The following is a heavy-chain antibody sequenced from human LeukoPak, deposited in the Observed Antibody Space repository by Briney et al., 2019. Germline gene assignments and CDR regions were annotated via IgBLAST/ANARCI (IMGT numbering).Heavy chain of an antibody. D-gene: IGHD4-11*01. Sequence: PGGSLRLSCAAFGFSFSTYSMNWVRQAPGKGVEWVASFSSSRSYIYYADSVKGRFTISRDNGKNSLYLQMNSLRAEDTAVYYCARDLVTATMFSPSLEYWGQGTLVTVSS. CDR3: ARDLVTATMFSPSLEY. CDR1: GFSFSTYS. J-gene: IGHJ4*02. V-gene: IGHV3-21*01. CDR2: FSSSRSYI.